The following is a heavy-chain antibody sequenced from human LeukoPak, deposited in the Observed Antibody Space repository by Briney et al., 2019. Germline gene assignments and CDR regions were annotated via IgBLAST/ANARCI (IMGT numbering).Heavy chain of an antibody. Sequence: SETLSLTCTVSGDSLSTDFWSWIRLPVGKGLEWIGDIYFSGNTIYNPSLKNRVTLSVDTSRDQVFLRLHSVTAADTAIYYCARGSTIVGNAFDIWGQGTMVTVSS. CDR2: IYFSGNT. V-gene: IGHV4-4*07. D-gene: IGHD1-26*01. CDR3: ARGSTIVGNAFDI. CDR1: GDSLSTDF. J-gene: IGHJ3*02.